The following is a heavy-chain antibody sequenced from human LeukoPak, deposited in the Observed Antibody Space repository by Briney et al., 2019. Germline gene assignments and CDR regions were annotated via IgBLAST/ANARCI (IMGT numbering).Heavy chain of an antibody. D-gene: IGHD4-17*01. CDR2: ISSSGSTI. V-gene: IGHV3-48*03. Sequence: GGSLRLSCAASGFTFSSYEMNWVRQAPGKGLEWGSYISSSGSTIYYADSVKGRFTISRDNAKNSLYLQMNSLRAEDTAVYYCARGPYGDYGQGFDYWGQGTLVTVSS. CDR1: GFTFSSYE. CDR3: ARGPYGDYGQGFDY. J-gene: IGHJ4*02.